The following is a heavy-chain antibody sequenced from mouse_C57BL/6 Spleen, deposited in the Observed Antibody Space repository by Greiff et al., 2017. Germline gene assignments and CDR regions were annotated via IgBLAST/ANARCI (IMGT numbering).Heavy chain of an antibody. CDR3: ARGDTGGYFDV. CDR2: IHPNSGST. CDR1: GYTFTSYW. Sequence: VQLQQPGAELVKPGASVKLSCKASGYTFTSYWMHWVKQRPGQGLEWIGMIHPNSGSTNYNEKFKSKATLTVDKSSSTAYMQLSSLTSADSAVYYCARGDTGGYFDVWGTGTTVTVSS. J-gene: IGHJ1*03. V-gene: IGHV1-64*01. D-gene: IGHD1-1*01.